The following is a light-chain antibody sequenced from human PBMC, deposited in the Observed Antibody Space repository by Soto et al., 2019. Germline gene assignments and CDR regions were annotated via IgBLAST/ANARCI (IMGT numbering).Light chain of an antibody. Sequence: QPVLTQPPSASGSPGQSVTISCTGTSSDVGGYNYVSWYQQHPGKAPKLMIYEVSKRPSGVPDRFSGSKSGNTASLTVSGPQAEDEADYYCSSYAGSNNLPFGGGTKLTVL. V-gene: IGLV2-8*01. CDR2: EVS. CDR3: SSYAGSNNLP. J-gene: IGLJ2*01. CDR1: SSDVGGYNY.